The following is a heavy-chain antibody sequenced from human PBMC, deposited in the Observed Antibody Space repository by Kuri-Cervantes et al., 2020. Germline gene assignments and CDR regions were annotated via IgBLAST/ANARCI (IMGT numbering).Heavy chain of an antibody. D-gene: IGHD3-10*01. CDR1: GFTFSSYA. V-gene: IGHV3-30-3*01. Sequence: GESLKISCAASGFTFSSYAMHWVRQAPGKGLEWVAVISYDGSNKYYADSVKGRFTISRDNSKNTLYLQMNSLRAEDTAVYYCARSYYYGSGSSSAIDYWGQGTLVTVSS. CDR3: ARSYYYGSGSSSAIDY. J-gene: IGHJ4*02. CDR2: ISYDGSNK.